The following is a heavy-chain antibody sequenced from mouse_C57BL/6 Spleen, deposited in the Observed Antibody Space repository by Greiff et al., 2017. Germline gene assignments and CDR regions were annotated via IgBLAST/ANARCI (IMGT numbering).Heavy chain of an antibody. V-gene: IGHV1-53*01. Sequence: VQLQQSGTELVKPGASVKLSCKASGYTFTSYWMHWVKQRPGQGLEWIGNINPSNGGTNYNEKFKSKATLTVDKSSSTAYMQLSSLTSEDSAVYYCARPDDGYPHYYAMDYWGQGTSVTVSS. CDR1: GYTFTSYW. D-gene: IGHD2-3*01. J-gene: IGHJ4*01. CDR2: INPSNGGT. CDR3: ARPDDGYPHYYAMDY.